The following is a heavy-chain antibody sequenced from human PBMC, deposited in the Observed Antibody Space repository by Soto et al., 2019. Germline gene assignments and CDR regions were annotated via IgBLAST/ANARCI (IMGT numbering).Heavy chain of an antibody. CDR2: LIGGHYGT. CDR3: AKGKSTGDIDWFDP. V-gene: IGHV3-23*01. D-gene: IGHD3-10*01. Sequence: GGCLRLSCTASGLSLQNYAMAWVRQAPGKGLEWVSTLIGGHYGTAYSYSVKGRFTVSRDSSKNCLYLQMNSLGVEDTAMYFCAKGKSTGDIDWFDPWGQGSLVTVSS. J-gene: IGHJ5*02. CDR1: GLSLQNYA.